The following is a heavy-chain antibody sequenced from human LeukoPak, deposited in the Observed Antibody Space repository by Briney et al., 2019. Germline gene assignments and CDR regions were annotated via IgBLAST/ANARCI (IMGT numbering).Heavy chain of an antibody. CDR3: ARTRYSSSWYPGYFDY. Sequence: SETLSLTCTVSGGSIGSSSYYWGWIRQPPGKGLEWIGSIYYSGSTCYNPSLKSRVTISVDTSKNQFSLKLSSVTAADTAVYYCARTRYSSSWYPGYFDYWGQGTLVTVSS. D-gene: IGHD6-13*01. V-gene: IGHV4-39*01. J-gene: IGHJ4*02. CDR2: IYYSGST. CDR1: GGSIGSSSYY.